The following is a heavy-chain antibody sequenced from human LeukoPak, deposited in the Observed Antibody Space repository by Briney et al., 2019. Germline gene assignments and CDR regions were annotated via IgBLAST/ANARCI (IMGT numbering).Heavy chain of an antibody. J-gene: IGHJ6*03. V-gene: IGHV4-34*01. D-gene: IGHD2-2*01. CDR1: GGSFSGYY. Sequence: PSETLSLTCAVYGGSFSGYYWSWIRQPPGKGLEWIGEINHSGSTNYNPSLKSRVTISVDTSKNQFSLKLSSVTAADTAVYYCARLPNIVVVPAAPLIRAPYYYMDVWGKGTTVTVSS. CDR3: ARLPNIVVVPAAPLIRAPYYYMDV. CDR2: INHSGST.